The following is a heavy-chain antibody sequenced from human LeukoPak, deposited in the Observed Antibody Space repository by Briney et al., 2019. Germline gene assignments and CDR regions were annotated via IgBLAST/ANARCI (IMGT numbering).Heavy chain of an antibody. V-gene: IGHV3-23*01. Sequence: PGGSLRLSCAASGFTFSSYAMSWVRQAPGKGLEWVSAISGSGGSTYYADSVKGRFTTSRDNSKNTLYLQMNSLRAEDTAVYYCAKALRYFDWLLYDAFDIWGQGTMVTVSS. CDR2: ISGSGGST. J-gene: IGHJ3*02. D-gene: IGHD3-9*01. CDR1: GFTFSSYA. CDR3: AKALRYFDWLLYDAFDI.